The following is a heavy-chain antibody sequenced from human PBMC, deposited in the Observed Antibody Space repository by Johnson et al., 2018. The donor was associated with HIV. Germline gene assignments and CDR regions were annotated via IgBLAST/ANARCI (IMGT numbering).Heavy chain of an antibody. Sequence: MQLVESGGGLVQPGGSLRLSCAASVFTFSSYAMSWVRQAPGKGLEWVSTISESGDSTYYTDSVKGRFTISRDNSKNTMYLQMNSLRADDTAVYYCAKDHMIVVVITLGYAFDIWGQGTMVTVSS. V-gene: IGHV3-23*04. CDR1: VFTFSSYA. J-gene: IGHJ3*02. CDR2: ISESGDST. CDR3: AKDHMIVVVITLGYAFDI. D-gene: IGHD3-22*01.